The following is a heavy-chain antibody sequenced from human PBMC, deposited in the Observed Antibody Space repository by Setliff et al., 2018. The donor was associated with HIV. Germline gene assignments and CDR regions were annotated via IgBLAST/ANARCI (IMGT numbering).Heavy chain of an antibody. D-gene: IGHD2-2*01. J-gene: IGHJ4*02. Sequence: GGSLRLSCAASGLTFSSYTMNWVRQAPGKGLEWVSAMSGSGGSTYYADSVKGRFTISRDNAKNSLYLQMNSLRAEDTARYYCATDSPSFYWGQGTLVTVSS. CDR1: GLTFSSYT. CDR2: MSGSGGST. CDR3: ATDSPSFY. V-gene: IGHV3-21*06.